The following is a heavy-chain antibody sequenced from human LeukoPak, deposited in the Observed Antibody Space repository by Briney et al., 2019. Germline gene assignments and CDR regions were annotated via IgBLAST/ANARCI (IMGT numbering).Heavy chain of an antibody. Sequence: GASVKVSCKASGHTFTSYTMHWVRQAPGQRLEWMGWINAGNGNTKYSQKFQGRVTIARDTSASTAYMELSRLRSDDTAVYYCARVSPRITIFGVVPTTRTWFDPWGQGTLVTVSS. J-gene: IGHJ5*02. D-gene: IGHD3-3*01. CDR1: GHTFTSYT. CDR2: INAGNGNT. V-gene: IGHV1-3*01. CDR3: ARVSPRITIFGVVPTTRTWFDP.